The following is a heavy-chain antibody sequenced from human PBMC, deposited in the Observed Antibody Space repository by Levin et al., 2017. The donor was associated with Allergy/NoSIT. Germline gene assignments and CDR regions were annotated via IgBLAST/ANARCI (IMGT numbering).Heavy chain of an antibody. V-gene: IGHV4-34*01. CDR1: GGSFSGYY. CDR3: ARGMKLVRGAHTPPHDY. D-gene: IGHD3-10*01. CDR2: INHSGNT. J-gene: IGHJ4*02. Sequence: SETLSLTCAVYGGSFSGYYWSWIRQPPGKGLEWIGEINHSGNTNYNPSLKSRVTISVDTSKNQFSLKLSSVTAADTAVYYCARGMKLVRGAHTPPHDYWGQGTLVTVSS.